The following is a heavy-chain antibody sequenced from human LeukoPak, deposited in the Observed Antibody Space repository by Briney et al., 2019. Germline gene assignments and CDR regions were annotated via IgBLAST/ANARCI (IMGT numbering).Heavy chain of an antibody. CDR1: GFTVSSNY. V-gene: IGHV3-53*01. CDR3: ARVVEARDGFGI. J-gene: IGHJ3*02. D-gene: IGHD6-6*01. CDR2: IYSGGST. Sequence: GGSLRLSCAASGFTVSSNYMSWVRQAPGKGLEWVSVIYSGGSTYYADSVKGRFTISRDNAKNTLYLQMNSLRAEDTAVYYCARVVEARDGFGIWGQGTMVTVSS.